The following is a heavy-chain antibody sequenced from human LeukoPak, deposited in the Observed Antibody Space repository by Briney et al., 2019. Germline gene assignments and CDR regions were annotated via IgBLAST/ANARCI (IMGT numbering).Heavy chain of an antibody. CDR1: GFTFDDYG. J-gene: IGHJ4*02. CDR2: INWNGGST. Sequence: GGSLRLPCAASGFTFDDYGMSWVRQAPGKGLEWVSGINWNGGSTGYADSVKGRFTISRDNAKNSLYLQMNSLRAEDTALYHCARSVAASRDYWGQGTLVTVSS. CDR3: ARSVAASRDY. V-gene: IGHV3-20*01. D-gene: IGHD2-15*01.